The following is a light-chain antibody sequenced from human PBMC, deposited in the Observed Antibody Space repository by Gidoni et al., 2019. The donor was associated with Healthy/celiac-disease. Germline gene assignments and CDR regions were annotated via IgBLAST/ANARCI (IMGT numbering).Light chain of an antibody. CDR3: QQYYSTPPWT. V-gene: IGKV4-1*01. J-gene: IGKJ1*01. Sequence: DIVMTQSPASLAVSLGERATINFKSSQSVLYSSNNKNYLAWYQQKPGQPPKLLIYWASTRESGVPDRFSGSGSGTDFTLTISSLQAEDVAVYYCQQYYSTPPWTFGQGTKVEIK. CDR2: WAS. CDR1: QSVLYSSNNKNY.